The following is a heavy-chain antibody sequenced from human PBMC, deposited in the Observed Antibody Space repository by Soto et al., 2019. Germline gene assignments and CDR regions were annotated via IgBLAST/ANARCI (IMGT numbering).Heavy chain of an antibody. V-gene: IGHV3-21*01. D-gene: IGHD4-4*01. CDR2: ITTSSPYI. Sequence: EVQLVESGGGLVKPGGSLRLSCAASGFTFNTYDMNWVRQAPGKGLKWVSSITTSSPYIYYADSLKGRITISRDNAKDSLFLQMNSLRAEDTAGYYFVRTVTVRLLRHRGFDTWCQGTRVTVSS. CDR1: GFTFNTYD. J-gene: IGHJ5*02. CDR3: VRTVTVRLLRHRGFDT.